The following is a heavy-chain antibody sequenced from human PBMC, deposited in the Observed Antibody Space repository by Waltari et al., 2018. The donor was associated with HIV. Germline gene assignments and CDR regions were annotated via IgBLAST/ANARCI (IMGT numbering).Heavy chain of an antibody. J-gene: IGHJ6*02. D-gene: IGHD4-4*01. V-gene: IGHV4-34*01. CDR2: INHSGST. CDR1: GGSFSGHF. Sequence: QVHLQQWGAGLLKPSETLSLTCAVYGGSFSGHFWSWIRQPPGKGLEWLGEINHSGSTNYNPSLESQVTMSVDTSKKQFSLKVNSVTAADTAVYYCARGVGSNRYYYYGMDVWGQGTTVTVSS. CDR3: ARGVGSNRYYYYGMDV.